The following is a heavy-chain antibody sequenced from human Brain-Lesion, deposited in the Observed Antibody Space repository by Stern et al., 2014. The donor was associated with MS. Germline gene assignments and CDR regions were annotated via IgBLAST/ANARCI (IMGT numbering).Heavy chain of an antibody. CDR3: ARDQRGITIFGVVTDYYYLGMDV. CDR1: GYIFTGYY. D-gene: IGHD3-3*01. J-gene: IGHJ6*02. CDR2: LKPNTGGT. V-gene: IGHV1-2*02. Sequence: QVQLVQSGAEVKKPGASVKVSCKTSGYIFTGYYIHWVRQATGQGLERMAWLKPNTGGTNDAPQISGRVTMSRGKSLSHSYVRLSSLTSDDTAVYYCARDQRGITIFGVVTDYYYLGMDVWGQGTTVTVSS.